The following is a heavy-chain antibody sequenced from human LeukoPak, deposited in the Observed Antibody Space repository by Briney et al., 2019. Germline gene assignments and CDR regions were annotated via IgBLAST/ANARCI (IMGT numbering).Heavy chain of an antibody. CDR1: GSTFSDYY. CDR2: ISSSGSTI. V-gene: IGHV3-11*01. J-gene: IGHJ4*02. Sequence: GGSLRLSCAASGSTFSDYYMSWIRQAPGKGLEWVSYISSSGSTIYYADSVKGRFTISRDNAKNSLYLQMNSLRAEDTAVYYCARSMTYYYGSGSPPYYFDYWGQGTLVTVSS. CDR3: ARSMTYYYGSGSPPYYFDY. D-gene: IGHD3-10*01.